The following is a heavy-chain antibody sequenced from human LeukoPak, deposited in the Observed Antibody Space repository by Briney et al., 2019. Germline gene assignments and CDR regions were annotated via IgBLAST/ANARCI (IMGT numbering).Heavy chain of an antibody. Sequence: PSETLSLTCTVSGDSINSYSDYWGWVRQTPGKGLEWIGSIYHSGNTYYHPSLRSRVSISVDTSKNQFYLRLTSVTAADTALYYCARHLSGKVITFEHWGRGTRVIVSS. V-gene: IGHV4-39*01. CDR1: GDSINSYSDY. D-gene: IGHD3-22*01. CDR3: ARHLSGKVITFEH. J-gene: IGHJ4*02. CDR2: IYHSGNT.